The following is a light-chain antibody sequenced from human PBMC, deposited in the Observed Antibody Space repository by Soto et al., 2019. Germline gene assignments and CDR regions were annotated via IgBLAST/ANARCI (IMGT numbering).Light chain of an antibody. CDR1: STDVGGYNF. CDR2: EVF. Sequence: QSALTQPASVSGSPGQSITISCTATSTDVGGYNFVSWYQQYPGKAPKLMIYEVFNRPSGVSNRFSGSKSGNTASLIISGLQTEDEADYYCSSYTSSSTLVFGGGTKVTVL. CDR3: SSYTSSSTLV. J-gene: IGLJ2*01. V-gene: IGLV2-14*01.